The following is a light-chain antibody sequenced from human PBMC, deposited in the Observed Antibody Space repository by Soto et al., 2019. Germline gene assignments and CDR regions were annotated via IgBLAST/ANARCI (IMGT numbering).Light chain of an antibody. CDR3: QQFHIWPHYT. CDR2: GAS. Sequence: EIVMTQSPATLSVSPGERATLSCRASQSIGSSLAWYQQKPGQAPRLLIYGASTRAKGVPARFTGSWSGTECTLIISSLQSEDCAVYYCQQFHIWPHYTFGQGTKLEIK. V-gene: IGKV3-15*01. CDR1: QSIGSS. J-gene: IGKJ2*01.